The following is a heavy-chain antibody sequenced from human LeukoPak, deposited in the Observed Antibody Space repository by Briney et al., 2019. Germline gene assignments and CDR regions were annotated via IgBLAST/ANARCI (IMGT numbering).Heavy chain of an antibody. V-gene: IGHV3-53*05. D-gene: IGHD6-13*01. CDR2: IYSGDST. CDR3: ARAPFEIAAATRAWP. CDR1: GFTVSSNY. Sequence: GGSLRLSCAVSGFTVSSNYMSWVRQAPGKGLEWVSVIYSGDSTYYADSVKGRFTISRDNSKNTLYLQMNSLRAEDTAVYYCARAPFEIAAATRAWPWGQGTLVTVSS. J-gene: IGHJ5*02.